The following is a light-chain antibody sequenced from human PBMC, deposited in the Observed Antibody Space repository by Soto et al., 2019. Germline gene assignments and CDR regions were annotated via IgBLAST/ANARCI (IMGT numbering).Light chain of an antibody. CDR2: DAS. J-gene: IGKJ4*01. CDR3: QQFNSYPALT. CDR1: QGISSA. V-gene: IGKV1-13*02. Sequence: AIQLTQSPSSLSASVGDRVTITCRASQGISSALAWYQQKPGKVPKLLIYDASSLESGVPSRFSGSGSGTDFTLTISSLQPEDFATYYCQQFNSYPALTFGGGTNVDI.